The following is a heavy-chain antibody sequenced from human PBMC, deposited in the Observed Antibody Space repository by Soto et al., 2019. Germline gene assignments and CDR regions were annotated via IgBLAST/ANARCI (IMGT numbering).Heavy chain of an antibody. CDR3: ARSVAYGSGSYYIGPRYFDY. V-gene: IGHV4-59*08. CDR1: GGSISSYF. D-gene: IGHD3-10*01. CDR2: ISSSGST. J-gene: IGHJ4*02. Sequence: SETLSLTCTVSGGSISSYFWSWIRQPPGKGLEWIAYISSSGSTSYNPSLRSRVTISVDTSKNQFSLKLSSVTAADTAVYYCARSVAYGSGSYYIGPRYFDYWGQGTLVTVSS.